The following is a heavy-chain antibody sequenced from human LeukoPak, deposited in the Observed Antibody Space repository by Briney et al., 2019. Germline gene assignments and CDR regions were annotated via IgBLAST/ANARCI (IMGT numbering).Heavy chain of an antibody. CDR3: ARDFNRGDGYNYDGENWFDP. CDR2: INPSGGST. D-gene: IGHD5-24*01. J-gene: IGHJ5*02. V-gene: IGHV1-46*01. Sequence: ASVKVSCKASGYTFTSYYIHWVRQAPGQGLEWMGIINPSGGSTSCAQKFQGRVTMTRDMSTSTVYMELSSLSSEDTAVYYCARDFNRGDGYNYDGENWFDPWGQGTLVTVSS. CDR1: GYTFTSYY.